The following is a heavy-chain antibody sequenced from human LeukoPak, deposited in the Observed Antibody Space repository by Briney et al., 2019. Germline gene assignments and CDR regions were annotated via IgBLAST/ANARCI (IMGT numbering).Heavy chain of an antibody. V-gene: IGHV1-69*13. CDR2: IIPIFGTA. Sequence: ASVKVSCKASGGTFSSYAISWVRQAPGQGLEWMGGIIPIFGTANYAQKFQGRVTITADESTSTAYMELSSLRSEDTAVYYCARDPINIATAGNGFDYWGQGTLVTVSS. CDR1: GGTFSSYA. CDR3: ARDPINIATAGNGFDY. D-gene: IGHD6-13*01. J-gene: IGHJ4*02.